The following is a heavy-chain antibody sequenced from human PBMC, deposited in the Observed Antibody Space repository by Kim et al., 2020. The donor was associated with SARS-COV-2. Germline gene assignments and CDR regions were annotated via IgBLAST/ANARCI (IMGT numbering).Heavy chain of an antibody. V-gene: IGHV1-58*01. CDR3: AAESPYYDFCWGGQPFDY. CDR2: IVVGSGNT. D-gene: IGHD3-3*01. CDR1: GLTFTRSA. Sequence: SVKVSCKASGLTFTRSAVQWVRQARGQRLEWIGWIVVGSGNTNYAQKFQERVTITRDTSTSTAYMELSSLRSEDTAVYYCAAESPYYDFCWGGQPFDYWGKGTRVTVSS. J-gene: IGHJ4*02.